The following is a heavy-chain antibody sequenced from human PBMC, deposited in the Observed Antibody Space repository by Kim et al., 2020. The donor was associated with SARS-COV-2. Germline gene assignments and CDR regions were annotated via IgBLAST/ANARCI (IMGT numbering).Heavy chain of an antibody. CDR3: ARDLQDYGMDV. J-gene: IGHJ6*02. CDR2: IYSGGTT. CDR1: GFTVSSNY. Sequence: GGSLRLSCAASGFTVSSNYTSWVRQAPGKGLEWVSVIYSGGTTYYADSVKGRFTISRDNSKNTLYLQMNSLRAEDTAVYYCARDLQDYGMDVWGQGTTVTVSS. V-gene: IGHV3-53*01.